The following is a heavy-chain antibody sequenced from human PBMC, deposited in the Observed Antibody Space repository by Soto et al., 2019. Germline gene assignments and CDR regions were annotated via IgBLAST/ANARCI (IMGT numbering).Heavy chain of an antibody. CDR3: ARDGGVIIPGAIGGGYGLDV. V-gene: IGHV3-11*06. D-gene: IGHD2-2*02. Sequence: LRLSCAASGFTFSDYYMSWIRQAPGKGLEWISYISGRNTFTQYADSVKGRFTISRDNAKNSLYLQLNSLTAEDTAVYYCARDGGVIIPGAIGGGYGLDVWGQGTTVTVSS. CDR1: GFTFSDYY. CDR2: ISGRNTFT. J-gene: IGHJ6*02.